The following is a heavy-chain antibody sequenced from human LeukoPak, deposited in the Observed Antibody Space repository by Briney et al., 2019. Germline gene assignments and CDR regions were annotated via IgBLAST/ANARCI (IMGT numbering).Heavy chain of an antibody. V-gene: IGHV3-74*01. J-gene: IGHJ4*02. CDR1: GFTFSRHW. CDR2: IIGDGSAT. Sequence: GGSLRLSCAASGFTFSRHWMSYVRQAPGKGLVWVSRIIGDGSATSYADSVKGRFTISRDNAKNTVYLQMNSLRDEDTAVYYCARFVMVTAGDYWGQGTLVTVSS. D-gene: IGHD2-21*02. CDR3: ARFVMVTAGDY.